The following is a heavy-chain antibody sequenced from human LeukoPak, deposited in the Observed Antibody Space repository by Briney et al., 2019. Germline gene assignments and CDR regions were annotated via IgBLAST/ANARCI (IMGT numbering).Heavy chain of an antibody. J-gene: IGHJ4*02. CDR1: GYTFTGYY. Sequence: ASVKVSCKSSGYTFTGYYMHWVRQAPGQGLEWMGWINPNSGGTNYAQKFQGRVTMTRDTSTSTVYMELSSLRSEDTAVYYCARGSDSSGENFDYWGQGTLVTVSS. CDR2: INPNSGGT. D-gene: IGHD3-22*01. V-gene: IGHV1-2*02. CDR3: ARGSDSSGENFDY.